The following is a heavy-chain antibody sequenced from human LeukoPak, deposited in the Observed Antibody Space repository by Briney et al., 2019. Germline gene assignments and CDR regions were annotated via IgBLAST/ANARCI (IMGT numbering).Heavy chain of an antibody. CDR1: GFTFSDYY. V-gene: IGHV3-11*01. J-gene: IGHJ5*02. CDR3: VRDLIPHYTGGWGVEWFDP. Sequence: PGGSLRLSCAASGFTFSDYYMSWIRQAPGKGLEWVSYISHNGHTIYYADSVKGRFTISRDNAKNSLDLQMNSLRAEDSAVYYCVRDLIPHYTGGWGVEWFDPWGQGTLVTVTS. D-gene: IGHD2-2*02. CDR2: ISHNGHTI.